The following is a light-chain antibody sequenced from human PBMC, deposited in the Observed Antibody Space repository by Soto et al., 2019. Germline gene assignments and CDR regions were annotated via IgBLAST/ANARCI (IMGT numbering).Light chain of an antibody. CDR3: CSYAGSNAIHVV. Sequence: QYALTQPASVSGSPGQSITISCTGTSSDVGSYNLVSWYQQHPGKAPKLMIYEGSKRPSGVSNRFSGSKSGNTASLTISGLQAEDEADYYCCSYAGSNAIHVVFGGGTKLTVL. V-gene: IGLV2-23*03. J-gene: IGLJ2*01. CDR1: SSDVGSYNL. CDR2: EGS.